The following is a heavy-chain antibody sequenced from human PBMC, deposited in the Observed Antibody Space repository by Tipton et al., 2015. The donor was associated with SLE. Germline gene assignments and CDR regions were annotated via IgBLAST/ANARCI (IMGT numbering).Heavy chain of an antibody. Sequence: SLRLSCAASGFTFSSFGMHWVRQAPGKGLDWVALMYSDGGNEYYADSVKGRFTISRDNSKNTLYLQMNSLRAEDTAVYYCARDRFWSGYYGWFDPWGQGTLVTVSS. CDR3: ARDRFWSGYYGWFDP. CDR1: GFTFSSFG. CDR2: MYSDGGNE. D-gene: IGHD3-3*01. V-gene: IGHV3-33*01. J-gene: IGHJ5*02.